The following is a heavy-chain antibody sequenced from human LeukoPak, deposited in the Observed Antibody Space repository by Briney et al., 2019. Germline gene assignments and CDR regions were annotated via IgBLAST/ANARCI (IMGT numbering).Heavy chain of an antibody. Sequence: ALVKVSCKASGYTFTSYDINWVRQATGQGLEWMGWMNPNSGNTGYAQKFQGRVTMTRNTSISTAYMELSSLRSEDTAVYYCARVRGVIITGLHYYYYYMDVWGKGTTVTISS. CDR1: GYTFTSYD. CDR3: ARVRGVIITGLHYYYYYMDV. J-gene: IGHJ6*03. D-gene: IGHD3-10*01. V-gene: IGHV1-8*01. CDR2: MNPNSGNT.